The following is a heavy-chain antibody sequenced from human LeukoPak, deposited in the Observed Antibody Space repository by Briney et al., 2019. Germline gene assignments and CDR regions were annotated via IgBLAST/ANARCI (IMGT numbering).Heavy chain of an antibody. CDR2: IHYDGSNK. D-gene: IGHD3-10*01. Sequence: GGSLRLSCAASGFTFSSFGMHWVRQAPGKGLEWVAFIHYDGSNKYYADSVKGRFTISRDNSKNTLYLQMNSLRAEDTAVYYCAKDHYGSGSYCGYWGQGTLVTVSS. J-gene: IGHJ4*02. V-gene: IGHV3-30*02. CDR1: GFTFSSFG. CDR3: AKDHYGSGSYCGY.